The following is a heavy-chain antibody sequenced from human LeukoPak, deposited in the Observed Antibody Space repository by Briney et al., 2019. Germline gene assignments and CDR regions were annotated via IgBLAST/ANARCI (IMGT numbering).Heavy chain of an antibody. CDR2: IWYDGSNK. Sequence: SGGSLRLSCAASGFTFSSYGMHWVRQAPGKGLEWVAVIWYDGSNKYYADSVKGRFTISRDNSKNTLYLQMNSLRAEDTAVYYCARVGGAVAGTGAFDIWGQGTMVTVSS. V-gene: IGHV3-33*01. J-gene: IGHJ3*02. CDR3: ARVGGAVAGTGAFDI. D-gene: IGHD6-19*01. CDR1: GFTFSSYG.